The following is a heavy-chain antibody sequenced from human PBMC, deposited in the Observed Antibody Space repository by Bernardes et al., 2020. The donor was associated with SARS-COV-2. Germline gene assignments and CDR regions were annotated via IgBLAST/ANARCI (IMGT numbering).Heavy chain of an antibody. CDR3: ARADYSYGDTSGYYYGMDV. J-gene: IGHJ6*02. Sequence: GSLRLPCAASGFTFSSYAMIWVRQAPGKGLEWVSAIGTAGDTYYPDSVTRRFTISRENAKNSLYLQMNSLRAEDTAVYYCARADYSYGDTSGYYYGMDVWGQGTTGNFSS. V-gene: IGHV3-13*01. D-gene: IGHD5-18*01. CDR2: IGTAGDT. CDR1: GFTFSSYA.